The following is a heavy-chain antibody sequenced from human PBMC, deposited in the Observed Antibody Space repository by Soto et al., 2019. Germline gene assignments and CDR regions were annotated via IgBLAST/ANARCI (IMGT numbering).Heavy chain of an antibody. J-gene: IGHJ4*02. CDR1: GYTFTGYY. D-gene: IGHD3-22*01. Sequence: QVQLVQSGAEVKKPGASVKVSCKASGYTFTGYYMHWVRQAPGQGLEWMGWINPNSGGTNYAQKFQGWVTMTRDTSISTAYMELSRLRYDDTAVYYCARDRTPVVVVGRDFDSWGQGTLVTVSS. CDR2: INPNSGGT. CDR3: ARDRTPVVVVGRDFDS. V-gene: IGHV1-2*04.